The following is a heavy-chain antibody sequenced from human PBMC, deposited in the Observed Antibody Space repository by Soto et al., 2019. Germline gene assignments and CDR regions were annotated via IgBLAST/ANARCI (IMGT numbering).Heavy chain of an antibody. Sequence: PGGSLRLSCAASGFTFSSYAMHWVRQAPGKGLEWVAVISYDGSNKYYADSVKGRFTISRDNSKNTLYLQMNSLRAEDTAVYYCARDLTAMSYYYYGMDVWGQGTTVTVSS. D-gene: IGHD5-18*01. J-gene: IGHJ6*02. CDR1: GFTFSSYA. CDR3: ARDLTAMSYYYYGMDV. V-gene: IGHV3-30-3*01. CDR2: ISYDGSNK.